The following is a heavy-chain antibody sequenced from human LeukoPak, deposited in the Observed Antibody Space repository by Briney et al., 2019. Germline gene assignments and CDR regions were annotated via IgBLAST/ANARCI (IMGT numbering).Heavy chain of an antibody. D-gene: IGHD3-10*01. CDR2: IYPGDSDT. CDR1: GYSFTSYW. J-gene: IGHJ6*02. CDR3: ARRGSGSYSSPTYYYYGVDV. V-gene: IGHV5-51*01. Sequence: PGESLKISCKGSGYSFTSYWIGWVRQMPGKGLEWMGIIYPGDSDTRYSPSFQGQVTISADKSISTAYLQWSSLKASDTAMYYCARRGSGSYSSPTYYYYGVDVWGQGTTVTVSS.